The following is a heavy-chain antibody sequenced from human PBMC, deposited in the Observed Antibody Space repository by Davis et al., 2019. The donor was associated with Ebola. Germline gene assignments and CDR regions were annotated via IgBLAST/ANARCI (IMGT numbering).Heavy chain of an antibody. CDR1: GFTFSSYA. CDR2: ISSNGGST. CDR3: ARVRGYRIYFDY. V-gene: IGHV3-64*01. Sequence: GESLKISCAASGFTFSSYAMHWVRQAPGKGLEYVSAISSNGGSTYYANSVKGRFTISRDNSKNTLYLQMNSLRAEDTAVYYCARVRGYRIYFDYWGQGTLVTVSS. J-gene: IGHJ4*02. D-gene: IGHD5-18*01.